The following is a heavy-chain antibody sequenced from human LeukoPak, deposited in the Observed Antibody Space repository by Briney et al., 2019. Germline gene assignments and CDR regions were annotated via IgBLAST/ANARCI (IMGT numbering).Heavy chain of an antibody. CDR1: GYTFTSYG. CDR2: ISAYNGNT. V-gene: IGHV1-18*01. J-gene: IGHJ4*02. CDR3: ARSFYDSSGPQLDY. D-gene: IGHD3-22*01. Sequence: ASVKVSCKASGYTFTSYGISWVRQAPGQGLEWMGWISAYNGNTNYAQKLQGRVTMTTDTSTSTARMELRSLRSDDTAVYYCARSFYDSSGPQLDYWGQGTLVTVSS.